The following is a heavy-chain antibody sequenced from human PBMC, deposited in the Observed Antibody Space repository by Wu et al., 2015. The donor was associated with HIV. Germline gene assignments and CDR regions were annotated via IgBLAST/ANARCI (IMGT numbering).Heavy chain of an antibody. V-gene: IGHV1-2*07. D-gene: IGHD3-16*01. CDR2: IIPNRGAT. CDR1: GGTFSSYA. Sequence: QVQLVQSGAEVKKPGSSVKVSCKASGGTFSSYAISWVRQAPGQGLEWMGRIIPNRGATNYAHKFQGRVTMTRDTSVSTAYMELTSLRSDDTATYYCAKGDLHFYFNLWGRGSRVIVSS. CDR3: AKGDLHFYFNL. J-gene: IGHJ2*01.